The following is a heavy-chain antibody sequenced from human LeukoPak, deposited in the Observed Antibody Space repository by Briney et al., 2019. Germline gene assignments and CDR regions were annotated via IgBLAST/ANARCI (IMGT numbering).Heavy chain of an antibody. J-gene: IGHJ5*02. CDR2: INTNTGNP. V-gene: IGHV7-4-1*02. Sequence: ASVKVPCKASGYTFTSYAMNWVRQAPGQGLEWMGWINTNTGNPTYAQGFTGRFVFSLDTSVSTAYLQISSLKAEDTAVYYCARDPIKYCSSTSCPQSWFDPWGQGTLVTVSS. D-gene: IGHD2-2*01. CDR3: ARDPIKYCSSTSCPQSWFDP. CDR1: GYTFTSYA.